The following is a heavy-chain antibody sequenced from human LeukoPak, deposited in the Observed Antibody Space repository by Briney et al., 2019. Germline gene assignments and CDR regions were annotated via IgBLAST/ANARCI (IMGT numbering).Heavy chain of an antibody. CDR3: ARDVGQQWLDNWFDP. J-gene: IGHJ5*02. V-gene: IGHV1-18*01. CDR2: ISAYNGNT. CDR1: GYTFTSYD. D-gene: IGHD6-19*01. Sequence: ASVKVSCKASGYTFTSYDINWVRQATGQGLEWMGWISAYNGNTNYAQKLQGRVTMTTDTSTSTAYMELRSLRSDDTAVYYCARDVGQQWLDNWFDPWGQGTLVTVSS.